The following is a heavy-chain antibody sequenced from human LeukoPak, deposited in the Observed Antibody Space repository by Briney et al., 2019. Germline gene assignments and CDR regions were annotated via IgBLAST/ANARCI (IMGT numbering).Heavy chain of an antibody. D-gene: IGHD1-7*01. CDR2: INSDGSSR. CDR1: GFTFSNYW. V-gene: IGHV3-74*01. CDR3: ARDPPPNWNYSHYYYYMDV. Sequence: PGGSLRLSCAASGFTFSNYWMHWVRQAPGKGLVWVSRINSDGSSRNYADSVKGRFTISRDNSKNTLYLQMNSLRAEDTAVYYCARDPPPNWNYSHYYYYMDVWGKGTTVTVSS. J-gene: IGHJ6*03.